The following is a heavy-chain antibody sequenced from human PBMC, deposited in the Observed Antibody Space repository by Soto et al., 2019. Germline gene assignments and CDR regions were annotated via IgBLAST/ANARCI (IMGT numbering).Heavy chain of an antibody. Sequence: GGSLRLSCAASGFTFSSYAMSWVRQAPGQGLEWVSAISGSGSNPYYADSVKGRFTISRDNAKNSLYLQMNSLRAEDTAVYYCARDEWLEVNGFDYWGQGTLVTVSS. V-gene: IGHV3-23*01. D-gene: IGHD6-19*01. J-gene: IGHJ4*02. CDR2: ISGSGSNP. CDR1: GFTFSSYA. CDR3: ARDEWLEVNGFDY.